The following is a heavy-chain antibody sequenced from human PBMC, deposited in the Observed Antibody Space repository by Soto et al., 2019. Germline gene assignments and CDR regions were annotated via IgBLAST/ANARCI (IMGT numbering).Heavy chain of an antibody. J-gene: IGHJ4*02. V-gene: IGHV1-69*13. Sequence: GASVKVSCKASGGTFSSYAISWVRQAPGQGLEWMGGIIPIFGTANYAQKFQGRVTITADESTSTAYMELNSLRAEDTAVFYCARDPRITGTTGYFDYWGQGTLVTVSS. CDR1: GGTFSSYA. D-gene: IGHD1-20*01. CDR2: IIPIFGTA. CDR3: ARDPRITGTTGYFDY.